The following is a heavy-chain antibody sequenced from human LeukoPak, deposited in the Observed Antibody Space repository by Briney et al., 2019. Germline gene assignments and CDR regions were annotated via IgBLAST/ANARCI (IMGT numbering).Heavy chain of an antibody. CDR2: ISGSGDST. Sequence: PGGSLRLSCAASGFTFSNYAMSWVRQGPGKGLEWVSAISGSGDSTYYADAVKGRFTISRDNSKNTLYLQVNSLRSEDTAVYYCANDGVIVSAYIDVSAKGTTVTVSS. V-gene: IGHV3-23*01. J-gene: IGHJ6*03. CDR1: GFTFSNYA. D-gene: IGHD2-15*01. CDR3: ANDGVIVSAYIDV.